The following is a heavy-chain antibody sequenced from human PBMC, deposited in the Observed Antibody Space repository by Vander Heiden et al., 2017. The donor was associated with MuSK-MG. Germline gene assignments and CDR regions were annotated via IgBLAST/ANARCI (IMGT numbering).Heavy chain of an antibody. Sequence: QVQLQQWGAGLLKPSETLSLTCAVYGGSFSGYYWSWIRQPPGKGLEWIGEINHSGSTNYNPSLKSRVTISVDTSKNQFSLKLSSVTAADTAVYYCARGLGSTPATYPSSSGYNWFDPWGQGTLVTVSS. CDR2: INHSGST. V-gene: IGHV4-34*01. CDR3: ARGLGSTPATYPSSSGYNWFDP. D-gene: IGHD1-26*01. J-gene: IGHJ5*02. CDR1: GGSFSGYY.